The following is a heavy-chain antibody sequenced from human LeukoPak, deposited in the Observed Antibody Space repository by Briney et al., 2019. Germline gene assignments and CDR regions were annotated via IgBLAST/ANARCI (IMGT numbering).Heavy chain of an antibody. D-gene: IGHD2-15*01. CDR3: ASGYCSGGSCFDAFDI. CDR2: RYPDGSAS. Sequence: GESLKISCKASGYTFDNYWIGWVRQVPGRGLEWMGMRYPDGSASTYHPSFEGRVTISADKSISTAYLQWSSLKASDTAMYYCASGYCSGGSCFDAFDIWGQGTMVTVSS. V-gene: IGHV5-51*01. J-gene: IGHJ3*02. CDR1: GYTFDNYW.